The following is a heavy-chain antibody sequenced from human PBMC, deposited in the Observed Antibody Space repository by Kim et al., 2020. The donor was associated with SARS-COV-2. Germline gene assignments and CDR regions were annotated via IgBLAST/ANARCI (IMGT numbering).Heavy chain of an antibody. CDR3: ARDRGGGPHGGY. J-gene: IGHJ4*02. V-gene: IGHV4-30-4*01. Sequence: SETLSLTCTVSGDSINSGNLFWSWSRQTPGKGLEWIGYIYSSGSTNYNPSLKSRVMISVDTSKNQFSLKLSSVTAADTAVYYCARDRGGGPHGGYWGQGTLVTVSS. CDR2: IYSSGST. CDR1: GDSINSGNLF. D-gene: IGHD3-10*01.